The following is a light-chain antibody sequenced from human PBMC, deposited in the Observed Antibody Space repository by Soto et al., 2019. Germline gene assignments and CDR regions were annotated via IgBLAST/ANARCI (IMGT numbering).Light chain of an antibody. V-gene: IGKV1-5*01. J-gene: IGKJ2*01. CDR1: QSISSW. CDR2: DAS. CDR3: QQYNTDLYT. Sequence: DIQMTQSPSTLSASVGDRVTITCRASQSISSWVAWYRQKPGKAPNLLIYDASNLESGVPSRFSGSGSGTEFTLTISSLQPDDFATYYCQQYNTDLYTFGQGTKLEIK.